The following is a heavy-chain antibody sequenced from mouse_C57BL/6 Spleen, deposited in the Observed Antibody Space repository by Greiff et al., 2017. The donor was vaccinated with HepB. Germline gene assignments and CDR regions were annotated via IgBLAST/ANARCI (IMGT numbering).Heavy chain of an antibody. D-gene: IGHD2-5*01. CDR2: INPNNGGT. J-gene: IGHJ3*01. CDR1: GYTFTDYN. CDR3: ARSDSNPAWFAY. V-gene: IGHV1-18*01. Sequence: EVQLQQSGPELVKPGASVKIPCKASGYTFTDYNMDWVKQSHGKSLEWIGDINPNNGGTIYNQKFKGKATLTVDKSSSKAYMELRSLTSEDTAVYYCARSDSNPAWFAYWGQGTLVTVSA.